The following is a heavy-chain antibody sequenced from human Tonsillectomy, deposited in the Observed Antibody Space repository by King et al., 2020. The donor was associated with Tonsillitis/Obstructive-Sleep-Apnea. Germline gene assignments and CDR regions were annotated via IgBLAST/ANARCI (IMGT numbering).Heavy chain of an antibody. D-gene: IGHD6-13*01. V-gene: IGHV4-39*01. Sequence: LQLQESGPGLVKPSETLSLTCTVSGGSISSSSYYWGWIRQPPGKGLEWIGSIYYSGSTYYNPSLKSRVTISVDTSKNQFSLKLSSVTAADTAVYYCARGAAAGKNNWFDPWGQGTLVTVSS. CDR3: ARGAAAGKNNWFDP. J-gene: IGHJ5*02. CDR1: GGSISSSSYY. CDR2: IYYSGST.